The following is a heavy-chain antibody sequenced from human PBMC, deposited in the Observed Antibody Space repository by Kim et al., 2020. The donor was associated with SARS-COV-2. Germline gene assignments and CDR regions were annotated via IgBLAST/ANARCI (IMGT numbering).Heavy chain of an antibody. V-gene: IGHV5-51*01. Sequence: GESLKISCKGSGYSFTSYWIGWVRQMPGKGLEWMGIIYPGDSDTRYSPSFQGQVTISADKSISTAYLQWSSLKASDTAMYYCARTSPHDSSGYFPQYYYYGMDVWGQGTTVTVSS. CDR1: GYSFTSYW. J-gene: IGHJ6*02. D-gene: IGHD3-22*01. CDR3: ARTSPHDSSGYFPQYYYYGMDV. CDR2: IYPGDSDT.